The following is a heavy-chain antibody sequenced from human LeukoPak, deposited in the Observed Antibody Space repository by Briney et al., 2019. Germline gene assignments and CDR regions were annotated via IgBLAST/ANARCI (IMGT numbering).Heavy chain of an antibody. CDR3: ARHLPVRGYCSSTSCRRNWFDP. CDR2: INTNTGNP. Sequence: ASVKVSCKASGYTFTSYAMNWVRQAPGQGLEWMGWINTNTGNPTYAQGFTGRFVFSLDTSVSTAYLQISSLKAEDTAVYYCARHLPVRGYCSSTSCRRNWFDPWGQGTLVTVSS. V-gene: IGHV7-4-1*02. J-gene: IGHJ5*02. CDR1: GYTFTSYA. D-gene: IGHD2-2*01.